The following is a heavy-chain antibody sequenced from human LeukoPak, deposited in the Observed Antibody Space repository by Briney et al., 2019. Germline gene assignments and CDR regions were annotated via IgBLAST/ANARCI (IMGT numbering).Heavy chain of an antibody. CDR2: INPSGGST. CDR1: GYTFTSYY. J-gene: IGHJ4*02. D-gene: IGHD3-22*01. Sequence: EASVKVSCKASGYTFTSYYMHWVRQAPGQGLEWMGIINPSGGSTSYAQKFQGRVTMTRDMSTSTVYMELSSLRSEDTAVYYCASTPKPQYYYDSSGYSWGQGTLVTVSS. V-gene: IGHV1-46*01. CDR3: ASTPKPQYYYDSSGYS.